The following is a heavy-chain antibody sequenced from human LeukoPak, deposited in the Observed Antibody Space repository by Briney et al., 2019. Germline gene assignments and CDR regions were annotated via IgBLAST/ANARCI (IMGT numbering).Heavy chain of an antibody. J-gene: IGHJ4*02. D-gene: IGHD6-13*01. V-gene: IGHV5-10-1*01. CDR2: IDPSDSYT. Sequence: GEPLKISCKGSGYSFTTYWISWVRQMPGKGLEWRGRIDPSDSYTNYSPSFQGHVTISADKSFSTAYLQWTSLKASDTAMYYCARHAKAYGSSCDYWGQGTLVTVSS. CDR3: ARHAKAYGSSCDY. CDR1: GYSFTTYW.